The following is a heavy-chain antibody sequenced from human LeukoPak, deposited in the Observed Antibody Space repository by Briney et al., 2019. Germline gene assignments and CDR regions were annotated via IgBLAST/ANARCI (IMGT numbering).Heavy chain of an antibody. J-gene: IGHJ4*02. CDR2: ISYDGSNK. D-gene: IGHD3-10*01. CDR1: GFTFRTYT. CDR3: ATQTSLWFGEPLDY. V-gene: IGHV3-30-3*01. Sequence: GGSLRLSCAASGFTFRTYTVHWVRQAPGKGLEWVAVISYDGSNKYYADSVKGRFTISRDNSKNTLYLQMNSLRTEDMAVYYCATQTSLWFGEPLDYWGQGTLVTVSS.